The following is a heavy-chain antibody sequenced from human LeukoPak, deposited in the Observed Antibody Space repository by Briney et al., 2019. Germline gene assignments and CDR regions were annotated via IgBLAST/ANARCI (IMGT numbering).Heavy chain of an antibody. V-gene: IGHV5-51*01. CDR3: ARARYCSGGSCYAEY. CDR1: GYTFTTYW. D-gene: IGHD2-15*01. Sequence: PGESLKISCQGSGYTFTTYWIGWVRQMPGKGLEWMGIIYPGDSDTRYSPSFQGQVTISADKSISTAYLQWSSLKASDTAMYYCARARYCSGGSCYAEYWGQGTLVTVSS. CDR2: IYPGDSDT. J-gene: IGHJ4*02.